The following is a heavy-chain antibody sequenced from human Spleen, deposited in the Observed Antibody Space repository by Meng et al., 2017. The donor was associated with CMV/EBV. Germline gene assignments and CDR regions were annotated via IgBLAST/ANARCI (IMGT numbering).Heavy chain of an antibody. CDR3: ARSESLDH. CDR2: INPVSGVT. J-gene: IGHJ4*02. Sequence: GESLKISCKASGYTFTSYYIHWVRQAPGQGLEWMGIINPVSGVTTYAQKFQGRVTMARDTSTTTVYMEMSSLRSDDTAVFYCARSESLDHWGQGTLVTVSS. V-gene: IGHV1-46*01. CDR1: GYTFTSYY.